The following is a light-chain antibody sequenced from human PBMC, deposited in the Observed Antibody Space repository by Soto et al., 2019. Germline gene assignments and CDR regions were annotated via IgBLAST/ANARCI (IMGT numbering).Light chain of an antibody. CDR3: QQSGYSPWR. J-gene: IGKJ1*01. Sequence: SPANVSVTPSEKAPLSLRASQSVSSNLAWYQQKPGQAPRLLIYSASTRATGIPDRFSGSGSGTDFTLTISRLEPEDFTVYCCQQSGYSPWRFRQGTKV. V-gene: IGKV3-20*01. CDR1: QSVSSN. CDR2: SAS.